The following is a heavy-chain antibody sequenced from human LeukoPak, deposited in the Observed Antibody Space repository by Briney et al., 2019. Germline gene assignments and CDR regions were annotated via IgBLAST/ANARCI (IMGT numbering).Heavy chain of an antibody. D-gene: IGHD5-18*01. J-gene: IGHJ4*02. Sequence: ASVKVSCKASGYTFTGYYMHWGGQAPGQGLEVMGWINPNSGGTNYAQKFQGRVTMTRDTSISTAYMELSRLRSDDTAVYYCARDRSPAPGRSYGRGHFDYWGQGTLVTVSS. CDR3: ARDRSPAPGRSYGRGHFDY. CDR2: INPNSGGT. CDR1: GYTFTGYY. V-gene: IGHV1-2*02.